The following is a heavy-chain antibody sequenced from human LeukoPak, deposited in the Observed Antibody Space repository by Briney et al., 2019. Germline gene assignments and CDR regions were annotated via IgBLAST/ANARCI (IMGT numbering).Heavy chain of an antibody. CDR1: GGSISSYY. D-gene: IGHD2-21*02. Sequence: SETLSLTCTVSGGSISSYYWTWIRQPPGKGLEWIGYIHYSGSSRSHPSLNSRVTMSVDTSKSQFSLKLPSVTAADTDVYYCARGRRTAVVTDFDYWGQGILVTVSS. CDR2: IHYSGSS. CDR3: ARGRRTAVVTDFDY. J-gene: IGHJ4*02. V-gene: IGHV4-59*01.